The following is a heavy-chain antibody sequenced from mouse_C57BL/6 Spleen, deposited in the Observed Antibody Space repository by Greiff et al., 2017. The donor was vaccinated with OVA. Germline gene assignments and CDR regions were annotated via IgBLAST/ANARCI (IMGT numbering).Heavy chain of an antibody. J-gene: IGHJ2*01. CDR3: ARATDYCDY. CDR2: INYDGSST. Sequence: EVQLVESEGGLVQPGSSMKLSCTASGFTFSDYYMAWVRQVPEKGLEWVANINYDGSSTYYLDSLKSRFIISRDNAKNILYLQMSSLKSEDTATYYCARATDYCDYWGQGTTLTVSS. CDR1: GFTFSDYY. V-gene: IGHV5-16*01.